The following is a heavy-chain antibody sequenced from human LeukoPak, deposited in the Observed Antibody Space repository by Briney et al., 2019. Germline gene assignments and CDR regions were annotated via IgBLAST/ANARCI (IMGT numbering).Heavy chain of an antibody. J-gene: IGHJ3*02. CDR3: ARDLSMVRAFDI. Sequence: ASVKVSCKASGYTFTSYDINWVRQATGQGLEWMGWMNPNSGNTGYAQKFQGRVTMTTDTSTSTAYMELRSLRSDDTAAYYCARDLSMVRAFDIWGQGTMVTVSS. D-gene: IGHD3-10*01. CDR2: MNPNSGNT. CDR1: GYTFTSYD. V-gene: IGHV1-8*01.